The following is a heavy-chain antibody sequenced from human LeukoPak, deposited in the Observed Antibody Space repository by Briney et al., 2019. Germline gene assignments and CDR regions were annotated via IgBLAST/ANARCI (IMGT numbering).Heavy chain of an antibody. CDR3: AKSPAAKYYYGSGSYYNRASYYFDY. D-gene: IGHD3-10*01. Sequence: PGGSLRLSCAGSGFTFSSYAMSWVRQAPGKGLEWVSDITGTGGNTYYADSVKGRFTISRDNSKNTLYLQMNSLRAEDTAVYYCAKSPAAKYYYGSGSYYNRASYYFDYWGQGTLVTVSS. CDR2: ITGTGGNT. J-gene: IGHJ4*02. V-gene: IGHV3-23*01. CDR1: GFTFSSYA.